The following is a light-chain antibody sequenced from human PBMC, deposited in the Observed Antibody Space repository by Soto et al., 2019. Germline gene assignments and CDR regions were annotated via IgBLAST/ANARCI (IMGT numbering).Light chain of an antibody. V-gene: IGLV1-40*01. CDR1: SSNIGAGHD. CDR2: GNG. Sequence: QSVLTQSPSVSGAPGQRVTISCTGGSSNIGAGHDVHWYQHLPGTAPKLLIYGNGNRPSGIPDRFSGSKSGTSASLAITGLQAEDEADYYCQSYDTSLSGSEVFGTGTKVTVL. J-gene: IGLJ1*01. CDR3: QSYDTSLSGSEV.